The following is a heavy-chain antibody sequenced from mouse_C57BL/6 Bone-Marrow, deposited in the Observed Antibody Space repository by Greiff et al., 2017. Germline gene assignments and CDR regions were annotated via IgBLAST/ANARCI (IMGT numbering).Heavy chain of an antibody. V-gene: IGHV5-9-1*02. CDR1: GFTFSSYA. J-gene: IGHJ2*01. D-gene: IGHD4-1*01. CDR3: TRDLANWPDY. Sequence: EVKLMESGEGLVKPGGSLKLSCAASGFTFSSYAMSWVRQTPEKRLEWVAYISSGSDYIYYADTVKGRFTISRDNARNTLYLQMSSLKSEDTAMYYCTRDLANWPDYWGQGTTLTVSS. CDR2: ISSGSDYI.